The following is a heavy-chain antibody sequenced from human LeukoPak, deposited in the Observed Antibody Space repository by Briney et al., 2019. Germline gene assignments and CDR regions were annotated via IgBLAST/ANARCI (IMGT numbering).Heavy chain of an antibody. CDR3: ARDLGSGWYLG. J-gene: IGHJ4*02. CDR2: ISSSSSYI. Sequence: GGSLRLSCAASGFTFSSYSMNWVRQAPGKGLEWVPSISSSSSYIYYADSVKGRFTISRDNAKNSLYLQMNSLRAEDTAVYYCARDLGSGWYLGWGQGTLVTVSS. CDR1: GFTFSSYS. V-gene: IGHV3-21*01. D-gene: IGHD6-19*01.